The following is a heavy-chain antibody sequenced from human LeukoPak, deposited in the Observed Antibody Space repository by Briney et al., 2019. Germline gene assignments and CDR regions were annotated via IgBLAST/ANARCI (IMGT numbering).Heavy chain of an antibody. CDR1: GFTFSSYG. D-gene: IGHD3-10*01. CDR2: IWYDGSDK. V-gene: IGHV3-33*01. CDR3: ARDITMVRGVIEGIDY. J-gene: IGHJ4*02. Sequence: ARSLRLSCAASGFTFSSYGMHWVRQAPGKGLEWVAVIWYDGSDKYYGDSVKGRFTISRDNSKNTLYLQTNSLRAEDAAVYYCARDITMVRGVIEGIDYWGRGTLVTVSS.